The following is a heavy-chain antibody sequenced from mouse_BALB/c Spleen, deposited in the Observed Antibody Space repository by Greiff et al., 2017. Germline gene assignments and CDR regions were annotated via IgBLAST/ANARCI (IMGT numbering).Heavy chain of an antibody. CDR2: ISSGGSYT. D-gene: IGHD1-1*01. CDR3: ARDPGYYGSRGYAMDY. J-gene: IGHJ4*01. CDR1: GFTFSSYA. Sequence: EVQVVESGGGLVKPGGSLKLSCAASGFTFSSYAMSWVRQSPEKRLEWVAEISSGGSYTYYPDTVTGRFTISRDNAKNTLYLEMSSLRSEDTAMYYCARDPGYYGSRGYAMDYWGQGTSVTVSS. V-gene: IGHV5-9-4*01.